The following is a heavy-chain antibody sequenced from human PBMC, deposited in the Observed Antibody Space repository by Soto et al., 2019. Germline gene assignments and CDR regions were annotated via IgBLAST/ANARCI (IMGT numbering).Heavy chain of an antibody. V-gene: IGHV5-51*01. CDR1: GYSFTNYW. Sequence: PGESLKISCKGSGYSFTNYWIGWVRQMPGKGLEWMGIIDPSDSDTRYGPSFQGQVTISADKSISTAYLRWSSLKASDTAMYYCAILGGSSKSWSDFWGQGTLVTVLL. D-gene: IGHD6-13*01. CDR3: AILGGSSKSWSDF. CDR2: IDPSDSDT. J-gene: IGHJ4*02.